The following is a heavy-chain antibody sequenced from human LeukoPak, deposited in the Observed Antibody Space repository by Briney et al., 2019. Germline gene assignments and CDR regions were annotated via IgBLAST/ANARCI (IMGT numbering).Heavy chain of an antibody. CDR2: INPMIGIA. Sequence: SVKVSCKASGGTFSSYTISWVRQAPGQGREWMGRINPMIGIANYTQKFQGRVTITADKSTSTAYMELRSLRSEDTAVYYGATFLGYSDYWDQGPLVTVSS. D-gene: IGHD2/OR15-2a*01. J-gene: IGHJ4*02. V-gene: IGHV1-69*02. CDR1: GGTFSSYT. CDR3: ATFLGYSDY.